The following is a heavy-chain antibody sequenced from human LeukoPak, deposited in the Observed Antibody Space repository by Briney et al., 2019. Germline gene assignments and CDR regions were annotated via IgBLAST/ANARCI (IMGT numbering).Heavy chain of an antibody. Sequence: SVKVSCKASGGTFSSYAISWVRQAPGQGLEWMGGIIPIFGTANYAQKFQGRVTITTDESTSTAYMELSSLRSEDTAVYYCARENYNWNDRYYYMDVWGKGTTVTVSS. J-gene: IGHJ6*03. CDR2: IIPIFGTA. CDR3: ARENYNWNDRYYYMDV. CDR1: GGTFSSYA. D-gene: IGHD1-20*01. V-gene: IGHV1-69*05.